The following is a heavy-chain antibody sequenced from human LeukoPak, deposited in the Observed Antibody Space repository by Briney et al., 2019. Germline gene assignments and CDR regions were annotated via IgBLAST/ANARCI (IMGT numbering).Heavy chain of an antibody. CDR3: ARDCSSTSCHDAFDI. D-gene: IGHD2-2*01. CDR2: ISSSSSYI. Sequence: GGSLRLSCAASGFTFSSYSMNWVRQAPGKGLEWVSSISSSSSYIYYADSVKGRFTISRDNAKNSLYLQMNSLRAEDTAVYYCARDCSSTSCHDAFDIWGRGTMVTVSS. V-gene: IGHV3-21*01. CDR1: GFTFSSYS. J-gene: IGHJ3*02.